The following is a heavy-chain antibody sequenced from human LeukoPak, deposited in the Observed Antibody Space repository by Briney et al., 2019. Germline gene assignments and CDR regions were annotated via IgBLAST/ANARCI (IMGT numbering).Heavy chain of an antibody. Sequence: PSETLSLTCTVSGGSISSYYWSWIRQPAGKGLGWIGRIYVSGSTNYNPSLKSRVTMSIDTSKNQFSLKLSSVTAADTAVYYCARGNWDWNPFDPWGQGILVTVSS. J-gene: IGHJ5*02. D-gene: IGHD1-1*01. V-gene: IGHV4-4*07. CDR2: IYVSGST. CDR3: ARGNWDWNPFDP. CDR1: GGSISSYY.